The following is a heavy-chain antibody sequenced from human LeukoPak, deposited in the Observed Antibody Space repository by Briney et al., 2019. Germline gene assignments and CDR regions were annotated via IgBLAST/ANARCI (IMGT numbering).Heavy chain of an antibody. V-gene: IGHV3-21*01. J-gene: IGHJ4*02. CDR2: IDSSSRYI. D-gene: IGHD6-19*01. Sequence: GGSLRLSCAASGFTFSSYNMDWVRQAPGQGLEWVSFIDSSSRYIYQADSVKGRFTISRDNAKSSVFLQMNSLRADDTAVYYCARLGYSSGWRHFDYWGQGNLVTVSS. CDR1: GFTFSSYN. CDR3: ARLGYSSGWRHFDY.